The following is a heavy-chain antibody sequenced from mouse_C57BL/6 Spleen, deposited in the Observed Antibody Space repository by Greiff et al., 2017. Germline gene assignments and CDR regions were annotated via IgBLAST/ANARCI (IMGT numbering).Heavy chain of an antibody. J-gene: IGHJ4*01. Sequence: DVKLVESGPGLVKPSQSLSLTCSVTGYSITSGYYWNWIRQFPGNKLEWLGSISYDGSNNYNPSRKNRIPITRDTSKNQFFLKLNSVTTEDTATYYCARGAHYYAMDYWGQGTSVTVSS. V-gene: IGHV3-6*01. CDR1: GYSITSGYY. D-gene: IGHD3-1*01. CDR3: ARGAHYYAMDY. CDR2: ISYDGSN.